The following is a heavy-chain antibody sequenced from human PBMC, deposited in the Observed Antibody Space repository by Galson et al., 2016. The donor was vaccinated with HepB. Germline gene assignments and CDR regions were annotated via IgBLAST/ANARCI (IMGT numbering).Heavy chain of an antibody. V-gene: IGHV4-39*01. D-gene: IGHD6-19*01. CDR2: IYSSGNT. Sequence: SETLSLTCTVSGGSISSSSYSWGWIRQPPGKGLEWIGSIYSSGNTFYNPSFKSRVTISVDTSRKQFSLKLSSVTAADTAVYYCARGSPYSSGWYIAVNFDYWGQGTLVTVSS. CDR1: GGSISSSSYS. CDR3: ARGSPYSSGWYIAVNFDY. J-gene: IGHJ4*02.